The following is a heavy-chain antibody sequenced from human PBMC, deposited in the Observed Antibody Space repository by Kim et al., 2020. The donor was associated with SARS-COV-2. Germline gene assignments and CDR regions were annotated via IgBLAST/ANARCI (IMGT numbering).Heavy chain of an antibody. J-gene: IGHJ4*02. D-gene: IGHD6-13*01. CDR3: ARRRCSYRCNSSSWYYPEWELSAIYY. Sequence: SETLSLTCAVYGGSFSGYYWSWIRQPPGKGLEWIGEINHSGSTNYNPSLKSRVTISVDTSKNQFSLKLSSVTAADTAVYYCARRRCSYRCNSSSWYYPEWELSAIYYWGQGTLVTVSS. CDR2: INHSGST. V-gene: IGHV4-34*01. CDR1: GGSFSGYY.